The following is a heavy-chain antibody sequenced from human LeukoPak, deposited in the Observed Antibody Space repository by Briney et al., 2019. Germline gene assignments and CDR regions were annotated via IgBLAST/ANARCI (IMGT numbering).Heavy chain of an antibody. CDR1: GFTFSSYW. CDR3: AKDGYYGSGSYYPYPYYFDY. J-gene: IGHJ4*02. Sequence: GGALRLSCTASGFTFSSYWMSWVRQAPGKGLEGVAHIKQDGTELYYVDSVKGRLTVSRDNAKKSLYMQMNSLRAEDTAVYYCAKDGYYGSGSYYPYPYYFDYWGQGTLVTVSS. CDR2: IKQDGTEL. D-gene: IGHD3-10*01. V-gene: IGHV3-7*01.